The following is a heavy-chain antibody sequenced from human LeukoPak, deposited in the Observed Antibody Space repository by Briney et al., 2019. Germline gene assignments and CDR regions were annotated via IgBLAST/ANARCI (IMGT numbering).Heavy chain of an antibody. CDR1: GITLSNYG. J-gene: IGHJ4*02. CDR3: AKRGVVIRVILVGFHKEAYYFDS. D-gene: IGHD3-22*01. CDR2: IIDSGGRT. Sequence: GGSLRLSCAVSGITLSNYGMSWVRQAPGKGLEWVAGIIDSGGRTNYADSVRGRFTISRDNPTNTLYLQMNSLRAEDTAVYFCAKRGVVIRVILVGFHKEAYYFDSWGQGALVTVSS. V-gene: IGHV3-23*01.